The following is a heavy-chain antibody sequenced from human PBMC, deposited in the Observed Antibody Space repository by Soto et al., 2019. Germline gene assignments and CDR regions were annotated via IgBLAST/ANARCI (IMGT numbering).Heavy chain of an antibody. Sequence: ASVKVSCKASGYTFTSDGISWVRQAPGQGLEWMGWISAYNGNTNYAQKLQGRVTMTTDTSTSTAYMELSSLRSEDTAVYYCARVPLVTTVTLAFDPWGQGTLVTVSS. CDR1: GYTFTSDG. CDR3: ARVPLVTTVTLAFDP. J-gene: IGHJ5*02. CDR2: ISAYNGNT. V-gene: IGHV1-18*01. D-gene: IGHD4-17*01.